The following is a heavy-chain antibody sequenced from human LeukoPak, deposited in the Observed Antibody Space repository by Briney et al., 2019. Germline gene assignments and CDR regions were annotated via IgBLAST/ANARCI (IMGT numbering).Heavy chain of an antibody. CDR2: INHSGST. J-gene: IGHJ4*02. V-gene: IGHV4-34*01. CDR1: GGSFSGYY. D-gene: IGHD3-16*02. Sequence: SETLSLTCAVYGGSFSGYYWSWIRQPPGKGLEWIGEINHSGSTNYNPSLKSRVTISVDTSKNQFSLKLSSVTAADTAVYYCARGPDYVWGSYRSGIDYWGQGTLVTVSS. CDR3: ARGPDYVWGSYRSGIDY.